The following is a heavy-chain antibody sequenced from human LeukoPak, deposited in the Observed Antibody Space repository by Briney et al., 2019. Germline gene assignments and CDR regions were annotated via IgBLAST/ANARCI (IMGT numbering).Heavy chain of an antibody. V-gene: IGHV3-23*01. CDR1: GFTFSDSG. Sequence: GGSLRLSCAASGFTFSDSGMSWVRQAPGKGLEWVSSITGNGRNTFYTDSVKGRFTISRDNSKNTLYVQMNSLRAEDTAVYYCAKARYYDSSGPFDYWGQGTLVTVSS. CDR3: AKARYYDSSGPFDY. J-gene: IGHJ4*02. CDR2: ITGNGRNT. D-gene: IGHD3-22*01.